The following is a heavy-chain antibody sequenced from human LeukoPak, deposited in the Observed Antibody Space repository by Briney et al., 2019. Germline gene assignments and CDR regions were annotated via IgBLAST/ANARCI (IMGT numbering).Heavy chain of an antibody. Sequence: GGSLRLSCAASGFTFSSYAMSWVRQAPGKGLEWVSGISGGGGSTYYADSVKGRFTISRDNSKNTLYLQMNSLRAEDTALYYCAKGSGINHYHWIDPWGQGTLVTVSS. CDR3: AKGSGINHYHWIDP. CDR2: ISGGGGST. V-gene: IGHV3-23*01. CDR1: GFTFSSYA. D-gene: IGHD1-14*01. J-gene: IGHJ5*02.